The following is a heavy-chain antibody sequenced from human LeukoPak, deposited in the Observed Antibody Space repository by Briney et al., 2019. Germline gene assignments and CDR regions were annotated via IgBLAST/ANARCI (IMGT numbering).Heavy chain of an antibody. CDR3: AKDRRGTNYYGSGGIDY. V-gene: IGHV3-23*01. D-gene: IGHD3-10*01. CDR1: GFMFRSYG. CDR2: ITGSGDIT. Sequence: GGSLRLSCAASGFMFRSYGMNWVRQAPGKGLEWVSGITGSGDITYYADSVKGRFTISRDNSKNTLYLQMNSLRAEDTAVYYCAKDRRGTNYYGSGGIDYWGQGTLVTVSS. J-gene: IGHJ4*02.